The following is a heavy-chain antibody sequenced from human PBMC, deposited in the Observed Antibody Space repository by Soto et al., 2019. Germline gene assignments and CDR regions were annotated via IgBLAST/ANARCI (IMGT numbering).Heavy chain of an antibody. D-gene: IGHD6-19*01. Sequence: GGSLRLSCAASGFTFSNYGMYWVRQAPGKGLEWVAVIWYDGSNKYYADSVKGRFTISRDNSKNTLYLQMNSLRAEDTAVYYCARASSVAGADYWGQGTLVTVSS. J-gene: IGHJ4*02. CDR2: IWYDGSNK. CDR1: GFTFSNYG. V-gene: IGHV3-33*08. CDR3: ARASSVAGADY.